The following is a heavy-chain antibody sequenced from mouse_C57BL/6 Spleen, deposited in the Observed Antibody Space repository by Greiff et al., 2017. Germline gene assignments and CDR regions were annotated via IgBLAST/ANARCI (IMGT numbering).Heavy chain of an antibody. J-gene: IGHJ2*01. D-gene: IGHD2-3*01. Sequence: VQLQQPGAELVRPGSSVKLSCKASGYTFTSYWMHWVKQRPIQGLEWIGNIDPSDSETHYNQKFKDKATLTVDKSSSTAYMQLSSLTSEDSAVYYCARGDGYYEYFDYWGQGTTLTVSS. CDR1: GYTFTSYW. CDR3: ARGDGYYEYFDY. CDR2: IDPSDSET. V-gene: IGHV1-52*01.